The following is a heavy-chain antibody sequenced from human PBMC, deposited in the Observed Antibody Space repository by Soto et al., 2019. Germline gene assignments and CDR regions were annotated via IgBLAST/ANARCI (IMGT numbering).Heavy chain of an antibody. CDR2: ISDDAINK. V-gene: IGHV3-30*03. D-gene: IGHD3-10*01. J-gene: IGHJ6*02. Sequence: GGSLRLSCAASGFAFNRYGMHWVRQAPGKGLEWVAVISDDAINKYYADSVKGRFTIPRDYSKSMLYLQMNSLRAEDTAVYYCARPRGDYYYYYGMDVWGQGTTVTVSS. CDR1: GFAFNRYG. CDR3: ARPRGDYYYYYGMDV.